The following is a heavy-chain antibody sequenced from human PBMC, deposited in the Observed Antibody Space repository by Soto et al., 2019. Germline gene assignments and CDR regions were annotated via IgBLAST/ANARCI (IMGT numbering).Heavy chain of an antibody. J-gene: IGHJ4*02. CDR2: ISGSDGTT. D-gene: IGHD1-7*01. CDR3: ARWNFLDY. V-gene: IGHV3-23*01. CDR1: GFSFSSYA. Sequence: GGPLRLSCTASGFSFSSYALSWVRQAPGKGLEWVSTISGSDGTTYYAYSVKCRFSISRDTSKTTLYLEMTSLRVEDTAVYYCARWNFLDYWGQGTRVTVSS.